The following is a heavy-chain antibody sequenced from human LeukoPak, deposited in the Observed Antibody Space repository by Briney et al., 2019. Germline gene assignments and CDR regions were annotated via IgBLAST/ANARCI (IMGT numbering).Heavy chain of an antibody. Sequence: PGGSLRLSCAASGFTLNNHCMCWVRQAPRKGLWWVSCIKPDGSATGYADSVKGRFTISRDNAKNTLYLQANSLRAEDTAVYYCATGHCSDAPCYARNYWGRGTLVTVSS. V-gene: IGHV3-74*01. CDR2: IKPDGSAT. CDR1: GFTLNNHC. J-gene: IGHJ4*02. D-gene: IGHD2-15*01. CDR3: ATGHCSDAPCYARNY.